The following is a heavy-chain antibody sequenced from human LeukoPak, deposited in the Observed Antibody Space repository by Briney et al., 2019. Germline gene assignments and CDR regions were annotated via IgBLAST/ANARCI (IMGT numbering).Heavy chain of an antibody. Sequence: PGGSLRLSCRGSGLSFGGDAVSWVRQAPGKGLEWVGFIRDKVSGGTTEYVASVRGRFTISRGDSRSIAYLQMTRLKTEDTAVYYCTINYYNGSLYEDYWGQGTLVTVSS. V-gene: IGHV3-49*04. J-gene: IGHJ4*02. CDR3: TINYYNGSLYEDY. CDR1: GLSFGGDA. D-gene: IGHD3-22*01. CDR2: IRDKVSGGTT.